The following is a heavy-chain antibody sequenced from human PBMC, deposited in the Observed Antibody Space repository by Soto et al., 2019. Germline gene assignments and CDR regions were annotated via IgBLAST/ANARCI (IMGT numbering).Heavy chain of an antibody. CDR1: GFTFSSLA. D-gene: IGHD2-15*01. J-gene: IGHJ4*02. CDR3: AKAAGQHVVAYYFDS. V-gene: IGHV3-23*01. Sequence: LRLSCAASGFTFSSLAMSWVRQAPGKGLQWVSMITNGDGGGTYYADSVKGRFTISRDNSKNTLYLQMNGLRAEDTAVYYCAKAAGQHVVAYYFDSWGQGTLVTVSS. CDR2: ITNGDGGGT.